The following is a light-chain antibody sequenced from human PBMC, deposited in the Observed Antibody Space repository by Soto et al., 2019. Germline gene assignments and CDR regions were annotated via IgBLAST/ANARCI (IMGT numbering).Light chain of an antibody. CDR3: SSYAGTNNRYV. V-gene: IGLV2-8*01. CDR2: EVN. Sequence: QSALTQPPSASGSPGQSVTISCTGTGSDIGGYNFVSWYQQHPGKVPKLIIYEVNKRPSGVPDRFSGSKSGNTASLPVSGLQPDDEADYYCSSYAGTNNRYVFGTGTKLTVL. J-gene: IGLJ1*01. CDR1: GSDIGGYNF.